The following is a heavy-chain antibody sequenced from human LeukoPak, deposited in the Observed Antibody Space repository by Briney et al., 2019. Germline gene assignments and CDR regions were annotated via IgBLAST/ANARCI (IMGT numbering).Heavy chain of an antibody. Sequence: PGGSLRLSCAASGFTVSSNYMSWVRQAPGKGLEWVSVIYSGGSTYYADSVKGRFTISRDNSKNTLYLQMNSLRAEDTAVYYCARGRYDYVWGSYRPGSSFDYWGQGTLVTVSS. CDR3: ARGRYDYVWGSYRPGSSFDY. V-gene: IGHV3-66*01. CDR1: GFTVSSNY. CDR2: IYSGGST. D-gene: IGHD3-16*02. J-gene: IGHJ4*02.